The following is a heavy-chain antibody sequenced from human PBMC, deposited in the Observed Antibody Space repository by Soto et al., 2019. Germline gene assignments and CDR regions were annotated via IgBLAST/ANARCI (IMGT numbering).Heavy chain of an antibody. J-gene: IGHJ3*02. CDR3: ARSAGWFEGDSFDI. Sequence: EALLVESGGGLVQPGGSLRLSCAASGFTFGSQNMNWVRQPPGKGLEWIAYISFSSGPIYYADSVKGRFAISRDNDHNSLYLQMNNLTDDDTAVYYCARSAGWFEGDSFDIWGQGAMVTVSS. CDR1: GFTFGSQN. CDR2: ISFSSGPI. V-gene: IGHV3-48*02. D-gene: IGHD3-10*01.